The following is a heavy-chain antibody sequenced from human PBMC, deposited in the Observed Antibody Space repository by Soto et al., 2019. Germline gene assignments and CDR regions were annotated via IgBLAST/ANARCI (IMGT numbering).Heavy chain of an antibody. CDR1: GGSFSGYY. V-gene: IGHV4-34*01. J-gene: IGHJ4*02. D-gene: IGHD3-22*01. CDR2: SNHSGST. Sequence: QVQLQQWGAGLLKPSETLSLTCAVYGGSFSGYYWSWIRQPPGKGLEWIGESNHSGSTNYNPSLNSRATISVDTTKNQCALKLSSVTAEDADVYYRARGHSLVRYYYDSSGYGYWGQGTLVTVSS. CDR3: ARGHSLVRYYYDSSGYGY.